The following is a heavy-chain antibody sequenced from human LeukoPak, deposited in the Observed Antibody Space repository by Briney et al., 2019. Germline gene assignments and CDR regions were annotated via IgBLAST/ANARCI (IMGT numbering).Heavy chain of an antibody. CDR1: GYALTNYY. V-gene: IGHV1-46*01. CDR3: ARVKWAIFGVVIPSHPFDP. Sequence: ASVKGSSNASGYALTNYYMSGVRHAPGQGPEWSGAIDPSSGNTQFAPKFEGRVTVTTDTSTSTAYMELRSLRSDDTAVYYCARVKWAIFGVVIPSHPFDPWGQGTLVTVSS. J-gene: IGHJ5*02. CDR2: IDPSSGNT. D-gene: IGHD3-3*01.